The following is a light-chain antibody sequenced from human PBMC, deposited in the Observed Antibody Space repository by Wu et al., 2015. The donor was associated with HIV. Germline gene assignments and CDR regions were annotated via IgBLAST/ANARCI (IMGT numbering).Light chain of an antibody. CDR3: QQYGSSPPSYS. V-gene: IGKV3-20*01. J-gene: IGKJ2*03. CDR1: QSVSSSY. Sequence: EIVLTQSPGILSLFPGERATLSCRASQSVSSSYLAWYQQKPGQAPRLLIYGASSRATGIPDRFSGSGSGTDFTLTISRLEPEDFAVYYCQQYGSSPPSYSFGQGTKLEIK. CDR2: GAS.